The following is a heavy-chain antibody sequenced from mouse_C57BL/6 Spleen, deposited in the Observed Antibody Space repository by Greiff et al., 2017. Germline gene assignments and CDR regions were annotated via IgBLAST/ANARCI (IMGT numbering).Heavy chain of an antibody. V-gene: IGHV1-82*01. CDR2: IYPGDGDT. CDR1: GYAFSSSW. Sequence: VQLQQSGPELVKPGASVKISCKASGYAFSSSWMNWVKQRPGKGLEWIGRIYPGDGDTNYNGKFKGKATLTADKSSSTAYMQLSSLTSEDSAVYFFANNYGSSPHWYFDVWGTGTTVTVSS. D-gene: IGHD1-1*01. J-gene: IGHJ1*03. CDR3: ANNYGSSPHWYFDV.